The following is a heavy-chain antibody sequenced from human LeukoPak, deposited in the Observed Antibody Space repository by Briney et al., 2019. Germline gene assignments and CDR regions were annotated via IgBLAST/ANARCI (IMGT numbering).Heavy chain of an antibody. CDR3: APIDYYDSSGYGLDAFDI. V-gene: IGHV4-59*05. J-gene: IGHJ3*02. D-gene: IGHD3-22*01. CDR1: GFTVSSNY. CDR2: IYYSGST. Sequence: GSLRLSCAASGFTVSSNYMSWVRQPPGKGLEWIGSIYYSGSTYYNPSLKSRVTISVDTSKNQFSLKLSSVTAADTAVYYCAPIDYYDSSGYGLDAFDIWGQGTMVTVSS.